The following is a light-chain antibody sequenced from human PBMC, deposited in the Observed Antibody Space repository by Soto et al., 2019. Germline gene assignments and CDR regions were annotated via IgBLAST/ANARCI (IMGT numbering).Light chain of an antibody. J-gene: IGKJ3*01. CDR1: QSVRSNY. V-gene: IGKV3D-20*01. Sequence: EIVLTQSPATLSLSPGERATLSCGASQSVRSNYVAWYQQKPGLAPRLLIYDASNRATGLPDRFSGSGSGTDFTLTISWREPEVSAVYYCQQYGSSQTFGPGTKVDIK. CDR3: QQYGSSQT. CDR2: DAS.